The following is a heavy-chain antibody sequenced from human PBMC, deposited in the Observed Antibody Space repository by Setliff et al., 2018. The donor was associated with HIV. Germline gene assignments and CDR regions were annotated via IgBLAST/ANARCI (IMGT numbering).Heavy chain of an antibody. J-gene: IGHJ6*02. Sequence: SVKVSCKPSGYTFTSYDINWVRQATGQGLEWMGGIIPIFGTANYAQKFQGRVTITTDESTSTAYMELSSLRSEDTAVYYCASGYPSGWYYYGMDVWGQGTTVTVSS. CDR1: GYTFTSYD. CDR3: ASGYPSGWYYYGMDV. D-gene: IGHD5-18*01. V-gene: IGHV1-69*05. CDR2: IIPIFGTA.